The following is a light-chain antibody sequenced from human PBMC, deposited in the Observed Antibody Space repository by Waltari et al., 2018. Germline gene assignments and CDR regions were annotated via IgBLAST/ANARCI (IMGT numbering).Light chain of an antibody. CDR3: AAWDDSLNGWV. CDR1: SSPHRNNA. Sequence: QSVLTQPPSASGTPGQRVTISCSGSSSPHRNNAVNWYQQVPGTAPKLLIYATNQRPSGVPDRFSGSKSVTSASLAISGLQSEDEAAYYCAAWDDSLNGWVFGGGTK. J-gene: IGLJ3*02. V-gene: IGLV1-44*01. CDR2: ATN.